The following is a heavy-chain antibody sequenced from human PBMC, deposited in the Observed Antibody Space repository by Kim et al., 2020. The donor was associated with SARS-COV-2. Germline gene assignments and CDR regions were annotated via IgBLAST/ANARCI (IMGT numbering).Heavy chain of an antibody. CDR2: IYYSGST. D-gene: IGHD6-13*01. CDR1: GGSISSSSYY. V-gene: IGHV4-39*01. Sequence: SETLSLTCTVSGGSISSSSYYWGWIRQPPGKGLEWIGSIYYSGSTYYNPSLKSRVTISVDTSKNQFSLKLSSVTAADTDVYYCARAVAAAGTTNWFDPWGQGTLVTVSS. J-gene: IGHJ5*02. CDR3: ARAVAAAGTTNWFDP.